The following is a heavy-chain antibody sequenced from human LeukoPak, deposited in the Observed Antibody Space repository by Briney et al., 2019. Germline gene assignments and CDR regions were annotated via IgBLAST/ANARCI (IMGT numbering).Heavy chain of an antibody. CDR2: ISFSGGSA. CDR1: GFTFSSYA. D-gene: IGHD3-16*02. V-gene: IGHV3-23*01. Sequence: PGGSLRLSCAASGFTFSSYAMSWVRQAPGKGLEWVSDISFSGGSAYYADSVKGRFTISRDNSKNTLYLQMNSLRADDTAVYYCAKMGARLGDLSLYALDYWGQGTLVTVSS. J-gene: IGHJ4*02. CDR3: AKMGARLGDLSLYALDY.